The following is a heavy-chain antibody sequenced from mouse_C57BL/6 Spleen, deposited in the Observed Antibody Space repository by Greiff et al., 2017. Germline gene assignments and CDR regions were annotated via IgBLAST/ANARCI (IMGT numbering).Heavy chain of an antibody. V-gene: IGHV3-8*01. CDR1: GYSFTSDY. D-gene: IGHD1-1*01. Sequence: EVKVVESGPGLAKPSQTLSLTCSVTGYSFTSDYWNWIRKFPGNKLEYMGYINYSGSTYYNPSLKSRISIKRDTSKNQYSLQLNAVPTEDTATYSGARYHACGSSYWYFAVWGTGTLVTVS. CDR2: INYSGST. CDR3: ARYHACGSSYWYFAV. J-gene: IGHJ1*03.